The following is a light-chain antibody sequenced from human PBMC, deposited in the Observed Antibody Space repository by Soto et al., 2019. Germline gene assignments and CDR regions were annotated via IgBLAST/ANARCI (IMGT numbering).Light chain of an antibody. V-gene: IGLV1-40*01. J-gene: IGLJ3*02. Sequence: QSVRTQPPSVSGAPGQRVTISCTGSRSNIGAGYDVHWYQHLPGTAPKLLVYENTSRPSGVPDRFSGSRSGTSASLAITGLQAEDEADYYCQSFDNSLSGWVFGGGTKLTVL. CDR2: ENT. CDR1: RSNIGAGYD. CDR3: QSFDNSLSGWV.